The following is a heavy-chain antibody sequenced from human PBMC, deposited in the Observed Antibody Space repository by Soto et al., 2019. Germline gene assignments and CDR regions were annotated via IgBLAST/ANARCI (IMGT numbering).Heavy chain of an antibody. CDR1: GFTFSSYA. CDR3: AKDNAVVVAASSHLDY. D-gene: IGHD2-15*01. CDR2: ISGSGGST. V-gene: IGHV3-23*01. Sequence: EVQLLESGGGLVQPGGSLRLSCAASGFTFSSYAMSWVRQAPGKGLEWVSAISGSGGSTYYADSVKGRFTISRDNSKNTLYLQMNSLRAEDTAVYYCAKDNAVVVAASSHLDYWGQGTLVTVSS. J-gene: IGHJ4*02.